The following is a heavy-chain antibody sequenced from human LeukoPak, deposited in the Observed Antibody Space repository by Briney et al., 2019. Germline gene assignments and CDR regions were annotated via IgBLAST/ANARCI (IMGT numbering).Heavy chain of an antibody. CDR2: ISYDGSNK. CDR3: ATIYYDFWSGYRKNFYY. CDR1: GFTSSSYA. J-gene: IGHJ4*02. Sequence: GRSLRLSCAASGFTSSSYAMHWVSQAPGKGRGWEAVISYDGSNKYYQDSVKGRFTISRDNSKNTLYLQMNSLRAEDAAVYYCATIYYDFWSGYRKNFYYWGQGTLVTVSS. V-gene: IGHV3-30*04. D-gene: IGHD3-3*01.